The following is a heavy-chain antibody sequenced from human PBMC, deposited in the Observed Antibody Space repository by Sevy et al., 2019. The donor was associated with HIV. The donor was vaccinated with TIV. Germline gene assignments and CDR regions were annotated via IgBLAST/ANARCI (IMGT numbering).Heavy chain of an antibody. CDR2: ISSSSSYI. V-gene: IGHV3-21*01. Sequence: GGSLRLSCAASGFTFSSYSINWVRQAPGKGLEWVSSISSSSSYIYYADSVKGRFTISRDNAKNSLYLQMNSLRAEDTAVYYCARETAYYDILTGYYRGGAYFDYWGQGTLVTVSS. CDR3: ARETAYYDILTGYYRGGAYFDY. J-gene: IGHJ4*02. CDR1: GFTFSSYS. D-gene: IGHD3-9*01.